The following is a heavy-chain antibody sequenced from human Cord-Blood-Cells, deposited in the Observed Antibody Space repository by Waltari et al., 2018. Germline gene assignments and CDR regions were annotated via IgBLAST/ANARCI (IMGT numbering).Heavy chain of an antibody. CDR3: ARVWFGEFYIDY. Sequence: QVQLQQWGAGLLKPSETLSLTCAVYGGSFSGYYWSWIRQPPGKGLEWIGEINHSGSTNYNPSLKSRVTISVDTSKNQLSLKLSSVTAADTAVYYCARVWFGEFYIDYWGQGTLVTVSS. CDR2: INHSGST. D-gene: IGHD3-10*01. CDR1: GGSFSGYY. J-gene: IGHJ4*02. V-gene: IGHV4-34*01.